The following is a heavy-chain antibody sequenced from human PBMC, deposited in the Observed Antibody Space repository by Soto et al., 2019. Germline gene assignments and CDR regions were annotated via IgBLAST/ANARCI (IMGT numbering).Heavy chain of an antibody. CDR3: ARVARDGGGSDGRFDF. D-gene: IGHD5-12*01. CDR2: ICNSGTS. Sequence: QVQLQESGPGLVKPSQTLSLTCTVSGGSISSGGFVWGWLRQHPGKGLEWIADICNSGTSYYKPSLRSRVFIAIDTSKNQFSLSLSFVAAADTPRYDCARVARDGGGSDGRFDFWGQGSLVIVSS. V-gene: IGHV4-31*03. J-gene: IGHJ4*02. CDR1: GGSISSGGFV.